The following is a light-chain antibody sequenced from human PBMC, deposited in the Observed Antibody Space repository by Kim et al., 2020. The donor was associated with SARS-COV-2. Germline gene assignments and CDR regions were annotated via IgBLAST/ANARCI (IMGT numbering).Light chain of an antibody. CDR1: SGSIASNY. CDR3: QSFDSSNQV. CDR2: EDN. V-gene: IGLV6-57*01. Sequence: GKTVTISCNRSSGSIASNYVQWYQQRPGGSPTTVIYEDNQRPSGVPDRFFGSIDSSSNSASLTISGLKTEDEADYYCQSFDSSNQVFGGGTQLTVL. J-gene: IGLJ3*02.